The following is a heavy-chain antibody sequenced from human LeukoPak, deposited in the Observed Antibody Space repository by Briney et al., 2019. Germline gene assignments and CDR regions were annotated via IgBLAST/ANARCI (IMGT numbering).Heavy chain of an antibody. CDR1: GGSISSYY. Sequence: SETLSLTCVGSGGSISSYYRSCIRQPAGKGLEWIGRIYTSGSTNYNPSLKSRVTISVDKSKNQFSLKLSSVTAADTAVYYCARAGQDSSGYYRISAYWGQGTLVTVSS. D-gene: IGHD3-22*01. CDR2: IYTSGST. V-gene: IGHV4-4*07. CDR3: ARAGQDSSGYYRISAY. J-gene: IGHJ4*02.